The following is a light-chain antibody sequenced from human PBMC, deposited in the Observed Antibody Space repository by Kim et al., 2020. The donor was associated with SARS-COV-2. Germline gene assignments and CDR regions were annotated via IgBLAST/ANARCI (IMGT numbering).Light chain of an antibody. CDR2: DAS. CDR1: QTINTF. V-gene: IGKV1-39*01. CDR3: QQSYSTPRYT. J-gene: IGKJ2*01. Sequence: ASVGDKVAITCQASQTINTFLNWYQQKPGKAPKLLIYDASSLQSGVPSRFSGSGSGTDFTLTISSLQPEDFATYYCQQSYSTPRYTFGQGTKLEIK.